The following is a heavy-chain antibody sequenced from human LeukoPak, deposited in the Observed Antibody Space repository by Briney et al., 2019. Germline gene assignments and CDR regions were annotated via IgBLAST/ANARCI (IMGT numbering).Heavy chain of an antibody. J-gene: IGHJ3*01. CDR3: ANLIGGDFAFDV. Sequence: GGSLRLSCAASGFTFSSYSMNWVRQAPGKGLEWVSSISSSSSYIYYADSVKGRFTISRDNAKNTLYLQMNSLRAEDTAVYYCANLIGGDFAFDVWGQGTMVTVSS. V-gene: IGHV3-21*01. CDR2: ISSSSSYI. D-gene: IGHD2-21*02. CDR1: GFTFSSYS.